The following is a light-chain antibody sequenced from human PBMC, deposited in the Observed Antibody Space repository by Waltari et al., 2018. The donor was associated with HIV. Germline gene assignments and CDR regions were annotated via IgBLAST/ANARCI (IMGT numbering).Light chain of an antibody. CDR1: RSNIEFHY. Sequence: QSVMTQPPSASGTPGPRIIISCSGGRSNIEFHYVHWFLHLPGTAPTLLIQKNNQRTSGVPDRFSASKSVTSASLAIRGLRSEDEADYYCGAWDDSLSAWVFGGGTKLSVI. J-gene: IGLJ3*02. CDR3: GAWDDSLSAWV. CDR2: KNN. V-gene: IGLV1-47*01.